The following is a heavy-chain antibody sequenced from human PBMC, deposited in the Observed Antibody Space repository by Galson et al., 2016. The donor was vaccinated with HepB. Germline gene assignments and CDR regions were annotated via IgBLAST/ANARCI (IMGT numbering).Heavy chain of an antibody. J-gene: IGHJ4*02. Sequence: SLRLSCAASGFTFSRFWMNWVRQAQGKGLEWVGNVKPDGSEKYYVDSVKGRFTISRDNVKNSMYLQMNSLRAEDTAVYYCVKSVDNWGQGTLVTVSS. V-gene: IGHV3-7*03. CDR3: VKSVDN. CDR1: GFTFSRFW. CDR2: VKPDGSEK.